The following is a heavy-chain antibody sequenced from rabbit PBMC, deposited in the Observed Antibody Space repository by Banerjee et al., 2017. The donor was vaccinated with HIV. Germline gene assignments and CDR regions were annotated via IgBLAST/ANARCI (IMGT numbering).Heavy chain of an antibody. D-gene: IGHD4-1*01. CDR1: GIDFSSYY. J-gene: IGHJ4*01. CDR2: IYSNTGNT. Sequence: QSLEESGGGLVKPGASLTLTCTASGIDFSSYYMCWVRQAPGKGLEWIACIYSNTGNTVYASWAKGPFTISKTSSTTVTLQMTSLTAADTATYFCARDLAGVIGWNFNLWGPGTLVTVS. V-gene: IGHV1S40*01. CDR3: ARDLAGVIGWNFNL.